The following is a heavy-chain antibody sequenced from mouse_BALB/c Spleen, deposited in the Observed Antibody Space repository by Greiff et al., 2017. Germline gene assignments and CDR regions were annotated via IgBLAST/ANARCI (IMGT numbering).Heavy chain of an antibody. J-gene: IGHJ3*01. CDR2: INSNGGST. V-gene: IGHV5-6-3*01. D-gene: IGHD2-10*02. Sequence: VQLKESGGGLVQPGGSLKLSCAASGFTFSSYGMSWVRQTPDKRLELVATINSNGGSTYYPDSVKGRFTISRDNAKNTLYLQMSSLKSEDTAMYYCARDRGYGNYEFAYWGQGTLVTVSA. CDR3: ARDRGYGNYEFAY. CDR1: GFTFSSYG.